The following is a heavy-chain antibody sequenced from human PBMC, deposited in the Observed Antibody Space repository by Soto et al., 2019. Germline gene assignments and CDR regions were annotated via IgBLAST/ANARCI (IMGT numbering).Heavy chain of an antibody. CDR1: GFTFSSYS. V-gene: IGHV3-21*01. J-gene: IGHJ4*02. D-gene: IGHD2-2*01. CDR2: ISSSSSYI. Sequence: GSLRLSCAASGFTFSSYSMNWVRQAPGKGLEWVSSISSSSSYIYYADSVKGRFTISRDNAKNSLYLQMNSLRAEDTAVYYCAREGYCSSTSCYWAVYYFGYWGQGTLVTVSS. CDR3: AREGYCSSTSCYWAVYYFGY.